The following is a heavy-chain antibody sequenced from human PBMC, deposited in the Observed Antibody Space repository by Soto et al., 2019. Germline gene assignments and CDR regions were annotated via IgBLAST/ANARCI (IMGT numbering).Heavy chain of an antibody. Sequence: SETLSLTCAVYGGSFSGYYWSWIRQPPGKGLEWTGEINHSGSTNYNPSLKSRVTISVDTSKNQFSLKLSSVTAADTAVYFCARAHTYYYDISGYSKQSFHFDSRGQGTLVTVSS. CDR3: ARAHTYYYDISGYSKQSFHFDS. D-gene: IGHD3-22*01. J-gene: IGHJ4*02. CDR2: INHSGST. V-gene: IGHV4-34*01. CDR1: GGSFSGYY.